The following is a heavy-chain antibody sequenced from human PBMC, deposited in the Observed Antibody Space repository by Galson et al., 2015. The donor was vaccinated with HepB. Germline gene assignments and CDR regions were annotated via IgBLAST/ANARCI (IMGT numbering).Heavy chain of an antibody. Sequence: SVKVSCKASKYTFTNYAINWVRQAPGQGLEWMGWINTNTGNPTYAPGFTGRFVFSLDTSVSTAYLQISSLKAEDTAVYYCARESGPGTGYFDFWGQGTLVTVSS. D-gene: IGHD1-14*01. CDR1: KYTFTNYA. CDR2: INTNTGNP. J-gene: IGHJ4*02. V-gene: IGHV7-4-1*02. CDR3: ARESGPGTGYFDF.